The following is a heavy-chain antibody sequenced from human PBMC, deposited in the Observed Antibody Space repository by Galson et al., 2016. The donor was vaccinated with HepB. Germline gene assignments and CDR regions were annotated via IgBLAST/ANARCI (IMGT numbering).Heavy chain of an antibody. CDR1: GHTFIGYY. J-gene: IGHJ6*02. CDR2: INPNSGGT. Sequence: SVKVSCKASGHTFIGYYIHWVRQVPGLGLQWMGWINPNSGGTTYSQQFQGWVTMTRDTSISTAYMELSRLRSDDTAVYYCARDEYGTTSGMDVWGQGTTVTVSS. D-gene: IGHD4-17*01. V-gene: IGHV1-2*04. CDR3: ARDEYGTTSGMDV.